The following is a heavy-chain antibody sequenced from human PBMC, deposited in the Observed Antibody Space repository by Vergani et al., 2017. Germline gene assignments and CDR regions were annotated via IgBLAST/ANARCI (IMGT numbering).Heavy chain of an antibody. CDR2: IYYSGST. Sequence: QVQLQESGPGLVKPSETLSLTCTVSGGSISSYYWSWIRQPPGKGLEWIGYIYYSGSTNYNPSLKSRVTISVDKSKNQFSLKLSSVTAADTAVYYCARKNSSSWYYFDYWGQGTLVTVSS. V-gene: IGHV4-59*12. CDR1: GGSISSYY. D-gene: IGHD6-13*01. CDR3: ARKNSSSWYYFDY. J-gene: IGHJ4*02.